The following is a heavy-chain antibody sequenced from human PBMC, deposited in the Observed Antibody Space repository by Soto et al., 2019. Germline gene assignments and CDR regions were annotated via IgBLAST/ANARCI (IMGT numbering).Heavy chain of an antibody. J-gene: IGHJ2*01. Sequence: QVQLVQSGAEVKKPGSSVKVSCKASGGTFSSYAISWVRQAPGQGLEWMGGNIPIFGTANYAQKFQGRVTITADESTSTAYMELSSLRSEDTAVYYCARGPYSVAGTNWYFDLWGRGTLVTVSS. CDR3: ARGPYSVAGTNWYFDL. CDR2: NIPIFGTA. V-gene: IGHV1-69*01. CDR1: GGTFSSYA. D-gene: IGHD6-19*01.